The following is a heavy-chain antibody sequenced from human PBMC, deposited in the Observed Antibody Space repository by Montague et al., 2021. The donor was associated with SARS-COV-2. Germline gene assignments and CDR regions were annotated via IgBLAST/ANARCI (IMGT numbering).Heavy chain of an antibody. V-gene: IGHV4-59*01. CDR3: ARGFDY. CDR2: IYNSESP. Sequence: SETLSLTCTVSGGSISSYYWSWIRRPQGKGLELIGFIYNSESPNNNPSPKIQVPISVDTSKNQVSLKLSSVTAADKAVYYCARGFDYWGQGTLVTVSS. CDR1: GGSISSYY. J-gene: IGHJ4*02.